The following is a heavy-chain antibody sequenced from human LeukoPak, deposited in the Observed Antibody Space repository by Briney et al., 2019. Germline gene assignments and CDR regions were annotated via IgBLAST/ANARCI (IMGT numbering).Heavy chain of an antibody. CDR3: GRDLGGRSGY. Sequence: SGGSLRLSCAASGFTFSTYGMHWVRQAPGKGLEWVAVISYDGKNIFYADFVKGRVSISRDNAKNTLYLQMNSLRAEDTAVYYCGRDLGGRSGYWGQGTLVTVSS. D-gene: IGHD1-26*01. CDR1: GFTFSTYG. V-gene: IGHV3-30*03. J-gene: IGHJ4*02. CDR2: ISYDGKNI.